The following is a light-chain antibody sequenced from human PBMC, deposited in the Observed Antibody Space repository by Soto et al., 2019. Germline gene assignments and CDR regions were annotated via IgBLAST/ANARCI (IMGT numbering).Light chain of an antibody. Sequence: DIQMTQSPSTLSSSVGARVTITCRASQGISSWLACYQQKPGKAPKLLSYRASTLQSGVPSRFSGSGSGTEFTLAISSLQTDDSATYYCQQYNDNWTFGQGTKVEIK. J-gene: IGKJ1*01. CDR3: QQYNDNWT. CDR1: QGISSW. CDR2: RAS. V-gene: IGKV1-5*03.